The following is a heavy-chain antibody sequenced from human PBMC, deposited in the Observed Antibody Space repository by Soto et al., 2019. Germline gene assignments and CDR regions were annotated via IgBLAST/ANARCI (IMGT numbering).Heavy chain of an antibody. CDR2: MNPNSGNT. CDR1: GYTFTSYD. Sequence: GASVEVSCKASGYTFTSYDINWVRQATGQGLEWMGWMNPNSGNTGYAQKFQGRVTMTRNTSISTAYMELSSLRSEDTAVYYCARVSRGKPVVPAANPKPHDRLSNYGMDVWGQGTTVTVSS. J-gene: IGHJ6*02. D-gene: IGHD2-2*01. CDR3: ARVSRGKPVVPAANPKPHDRLSNYGMDV. V-gene: IGHV1-8*01.